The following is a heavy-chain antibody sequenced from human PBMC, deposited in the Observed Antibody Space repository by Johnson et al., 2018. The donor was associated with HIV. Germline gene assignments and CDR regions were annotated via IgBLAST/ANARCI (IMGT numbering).Heavy chain of an antibody. CDR1: GFTFSNYW. Sequence: VQLVESGGGLVQPGVSLRLSCAASGFTFSNYWMSWVRQAPGKGLEWVARIKSKTDGGTTDYAAPVKGSFTISSDDSKNTLYLQMNRLRAEDTAVYYCAKDEWSSSWTNDAFDIWGQGTMVTVSS. J-gene: IGHJ3*02. D-gene: IGHD6-13*01. V-gene: IGHV3-15*01. CDR3: AKDEWSSSWTNDAFDI. CDR2: IKSKTDGGTT.